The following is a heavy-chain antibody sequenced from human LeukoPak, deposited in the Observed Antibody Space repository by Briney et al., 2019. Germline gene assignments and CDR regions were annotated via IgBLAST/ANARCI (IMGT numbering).Heavy chain of an antibody. J-gene: IGHJ6*02. Sequence: ASVKVSCKASGYTFTGYYMHWVRQAPGQGLEWMGWINPNSGGTNYAQKFQGRVTMTRDTSISTAYMELSRLRSDDTAVYYCARDPLTRYCSGGSCLDYYYYGMDVWGQGTTVTVSS. CDR1: GYTFTGYY. CDR3: ARDPLTRYCSGGSCLDYYYYGMDV. D-gene: IGHD2-15*01. V-gene: IGHV1-2*02. CDR2: INPNSGGT.